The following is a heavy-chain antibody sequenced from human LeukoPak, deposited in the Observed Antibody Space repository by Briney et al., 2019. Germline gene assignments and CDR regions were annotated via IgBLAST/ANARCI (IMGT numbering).Heavy chain of an antibody. J-gene: IGHJ4*02. CDR2: INPKNGAT. V-gene: IGHV1-2*02. Sequence: ASVKVSCKVPGYIFTGYYVHWVRQAPGQGLEWMGWINPKNGATNYAQKFQGRVTMTRDTSINTAYMELSRLRSDDTAVYYCARAFSSSWYGPGDCWGQGTLVTVSS. CDR1: GYIFTGYY. D-gene: IGHD6-13*01. CDR3: ARAFSSSWYGPGDC.